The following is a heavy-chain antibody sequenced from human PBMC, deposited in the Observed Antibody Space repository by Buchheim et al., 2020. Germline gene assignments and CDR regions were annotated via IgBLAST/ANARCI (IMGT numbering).Heavy chain of an antibody. CDR1: GFTFSSYE. V-gene: IGHV3-48*03. D-gene: IGHD2-15*01. CDR2: ISSGGTTI. Sequence: EVQLVESGGGFVQPGGSLRLSCAASGFTFSSYEMNWFRQAPGKGLKWLSYISSGGTTIYYADSVKGRFTISRDNAKNSLYLQMNSLRAEDTAVYYCARSPLGYCSGGSCLGGYYGMDVWGQGTT. CDR3: ARSPLGYCSGGSCLGGYYGMDV. J-gene: IGHJ6*02.